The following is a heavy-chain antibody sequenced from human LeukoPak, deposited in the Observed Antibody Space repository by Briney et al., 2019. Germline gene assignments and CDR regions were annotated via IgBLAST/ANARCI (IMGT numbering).Heavy chain of an antibody. V-gene: IGHV3-23*01. J-gene: IGHJ4*02. CDR3: ARLISTSSSRFSDY. D-gene: IGHD6-6*01. CDR2: ISISGEDT. CDR1: GFTFSSYA. Sequence: GGSLRLSCAASGFTFSSYAMSWVRQAPGKGLEWVSAISISGEDTYYADSVKGRFTISRDTSRNTLYLQMHSLRAEDTAVYYCARLISTSSSRFSDYWGQGTLVTVSS.